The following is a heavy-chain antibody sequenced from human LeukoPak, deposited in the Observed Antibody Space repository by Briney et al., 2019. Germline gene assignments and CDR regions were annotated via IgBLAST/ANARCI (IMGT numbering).Heavy chain of an antibody. CDR3: ARDLRSYFGDYVLHGMDV. J-gene: IGHJ6*02. CDR1: GSSISAYT. CDR2: IYSGGST. V-gene: IGHV3-53*01. D-gene: IGHD4-17*01. Sequence: GGSLRLSCVASGSSISAYTLNWVRQAPGKGLEWVSVIYSGGSTYYADSVKGRFTISRDNSKNTLYLQMNSLRAEDTAVYYCARDLRSYFGDYVLHGMDVWGQGTTVTVSS.